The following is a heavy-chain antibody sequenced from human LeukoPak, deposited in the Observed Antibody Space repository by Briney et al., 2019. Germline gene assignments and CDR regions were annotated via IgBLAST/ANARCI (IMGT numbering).Heavy chain of an antibody. CDR3: ARLRKGGYFEH. J-gene: IGHJ4*02. Sequence: GGSLRLSCAASGFIFRNFWMSWVRQPPGRGLEWVANIKEDGSEKYYLDSVKGRFTISRDNAENSLSLPMNSLRAEDTAIYYCARLRKGGYFEHWGQGTLATASS. CDR1: GFIFRNFW. V-gene: IGHV3-7*01. D-gene: IGHD3-16*01. CDR2: IKEDGSEK.